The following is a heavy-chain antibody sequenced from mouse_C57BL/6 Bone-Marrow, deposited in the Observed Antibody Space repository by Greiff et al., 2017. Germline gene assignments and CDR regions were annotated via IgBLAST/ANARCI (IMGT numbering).Heavy chain of an antibody. Sequence: VQLQQSGPELVKPGASVKISCKASGYTFTDYYMNWVKQSHGKSLEWIGDINPNNGGTSYNQKFKGKATLTVDKSSSTAYMELRSLTSEDSAVYYCARSRSKIPYYYAMDDWGQGTSVTVSS. D-gene: IGHD2-5*01. J-gene: IGHJ4*01. CDR3: ARSRSKIPYYYAMDD. CDR1: GYTFTDYY. V-gene: IGHV1-26*01. CDR2: INPNNGGT.